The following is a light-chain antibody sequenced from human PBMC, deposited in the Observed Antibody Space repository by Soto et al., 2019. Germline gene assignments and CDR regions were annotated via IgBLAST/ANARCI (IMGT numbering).Light chain of an antibody. CDR1: QSINSD. J-gene: IGKJ1*01. V-gene: IGKV3D-15*01. CDR3: QQYGSSPRT. Sequence: EIVMTQSPATLSVSPGETTRLSCRANQSINSDVAWYQQKVGQTPRLLIHGASTRATGIAARFSGSGAGTEFTLTIRRLEPDDFAVYYCQQYGSSPRTFGQGTKVDIK. CDR2: GAS.